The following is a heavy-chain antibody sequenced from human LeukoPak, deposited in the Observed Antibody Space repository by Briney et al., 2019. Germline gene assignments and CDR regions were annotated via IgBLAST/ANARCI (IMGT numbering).Heavy chain of an antibody. Sequence: RASVKVSCKASGYTFTSYAMNWVRQAPGQGLEWMGWINTNTGNPTYAQGFTGRFVFSLDTSVSTAYLQISSLKAEDTAVYYCARAYYYDSSGYYYNSELFDYWGQGTLVTVSS. CDR2: INTNTGNP. CDR3: ARAYYYDSSGYYYNSELFDY. D-gene: IGHD3-22*01. CDR1: GYTFTSYA. V-gene: IGHV7-4-1*02. J-gene: IGHJ4*02.